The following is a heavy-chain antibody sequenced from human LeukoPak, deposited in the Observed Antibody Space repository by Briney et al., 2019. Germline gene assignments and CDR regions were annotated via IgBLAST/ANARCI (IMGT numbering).Heavy chain of an antibody. V-gene: IGHV3-23*01. CDR1: RFTFSSYS. Sequence: GGSLRLSCATSRFTFSSYSMNWVRQAPGKGLEWVSTLSGDGSDTYYADSVKGRFTISRDTSKNTLFLQMNSLRADDTAIYYCTKGGHGDYWGQGTMVTVSS. D-gene: IGHD2-21*02. CDR2: LSGDGSDT. CDR3: TKGGHGDY. J-gene: IGHJ4*02.